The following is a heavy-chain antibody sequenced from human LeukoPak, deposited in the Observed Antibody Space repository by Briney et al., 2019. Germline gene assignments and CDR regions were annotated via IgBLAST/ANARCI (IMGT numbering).Heavy chain of an antibody. J-gene: IGHJ4*02. D-gene: IGHD2-15*01. Sequence: GGSLRLSCAASGFTFSRYAMSWVRQAPGNGLEWVSAISGSGGSTYYADSVKGRFTISRDNSKNTLYLQMNSLRADDTAVYYCAKDRTAVVVVVAATGPDYWGQGTLVTVSS. CDR2: ISGSGGST. CDR3: AKDRTAVVVVVAATGPDY. V-gene: IGHV3-23*01. CDR1: GFTFSRYA.